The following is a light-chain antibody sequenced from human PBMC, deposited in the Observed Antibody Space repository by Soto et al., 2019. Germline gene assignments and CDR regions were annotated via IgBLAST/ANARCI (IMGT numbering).Light chain of an antibody. CDR1: SSDVGGYNY. CDR2: DVS. CDR3: SSYTSSSTLVV. V-gene: IGLV2-14*01. J-gene: IGLJ2*01. Sequence: QSVLTQPASVSGSPGQSITISCTGNSSDVGGYNYVSWYQQHPGKAPKLMIYDVSNRPSGVSNRFYGSKSGNTASLTISGLQAEDEADYYCSSYTSSSTLVVFGGGTKLTVL.